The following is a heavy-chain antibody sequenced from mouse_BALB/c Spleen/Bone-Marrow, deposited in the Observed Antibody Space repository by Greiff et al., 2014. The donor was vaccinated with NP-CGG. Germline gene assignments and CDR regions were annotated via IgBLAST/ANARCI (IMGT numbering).Heavy chain of an antibody. CDR2: INPSNGGT. Sequence: ESGAELVKPGASVKLSCKASGYTFTSYYMYWVKQRPGQGLEWIGEINPSNGGTNFNEKFKSKATLTVDKSSSTAYMQLSSLTFEDSAIYYCTRPYYGYVGYAYWGQGTQVTVSA. CDR3: TRPYYGYVGYAY. CDR1: GYTFTSYY. J-gene: IGHJ3*01. V-gene: IGHV1S81*02. D-gene: IGHD1-2*01.